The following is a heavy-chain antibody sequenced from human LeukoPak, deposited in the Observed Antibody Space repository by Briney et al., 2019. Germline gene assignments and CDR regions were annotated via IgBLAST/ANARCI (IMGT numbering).Heavy chain of an antibody. D-gene: IGHD5-12*01. CDR1: GFTFSSYA. Sequence: GGSLRLSCAASGFTFSSYAMSWVRQAPGKGLEWVSAISGSGGSTYYADSVKGRFTISRDNSKNTLYLQMNSLRAEDTAVYYCARDSGDGYNPKGYWGQGTLVTVSS. CDR3: ARDSGDGYNPKGY. J-gene: IGHJ4*02. V-gene: IGHV3-23*01. CDR2: ISGSGGST.